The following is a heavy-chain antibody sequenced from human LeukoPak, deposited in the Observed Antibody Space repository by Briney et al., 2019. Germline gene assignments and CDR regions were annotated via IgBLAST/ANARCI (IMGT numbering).Heavy chain of an antibody. V-gene: IGHV1-2*02. D-gene: IGHD3-10*01. Sequence: ASVKVSCKASVYTFTGYYMHWVRQAPGQGLEWMGWINPNSGGTNYAQKFQGRVTMTRDTSISTAYMELSRLRSDDTAVYYCARSYGSGSSNWFDPWGQGTLVTVSS. CDR3: ARSYGSGSSNWFDP. CDR2: INPNSGGT. CDR1: VYTFTGYY. J-gene: IGHJ5*02.